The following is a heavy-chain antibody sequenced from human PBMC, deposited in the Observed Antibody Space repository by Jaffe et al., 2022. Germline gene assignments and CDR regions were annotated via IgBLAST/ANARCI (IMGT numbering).Heavy chain of an antibody. CDR2: ISSSGSTI. Sequence: EVQLVESGGGLVQPGGSLRLSCAASGFTFSSYEMNWVRQAPGKGLEWVSYISSSGSTIYYADSVKGRFTISRDNAKNSLYLQMNSLRAEDTAVYYCARGGVGATMDAFDIWGQGTMVTVSS. D-gene: IGHD1-26*01. V-gene: IGHV3-48*03. J-gene: IGHJ3*02. CDR1: GFTFSSYE. CDR3: ARGGVGATMDAFDI.